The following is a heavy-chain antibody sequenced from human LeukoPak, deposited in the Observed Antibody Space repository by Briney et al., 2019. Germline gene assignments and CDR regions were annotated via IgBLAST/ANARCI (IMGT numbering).Heavy chain of an antibody. CDR2: IDTNTGNP. Sequence: ASVKVSCKASGYTFTNYTINWVRLAPGQGREWMGWIDTNTGNPTYAQGFAGRVVFSLDTSVTTTYLQISSLKAEDTAVYYRTRGRDTPGYFVYWGQGTLVTVSS. D-gene: IGHD3-9*01. CDR3: TRGRDTPGYFVY. CDR1: GYTFTNYT. V-gene: IGHV7-4-1*02. J-gene: IGHJ4*02.